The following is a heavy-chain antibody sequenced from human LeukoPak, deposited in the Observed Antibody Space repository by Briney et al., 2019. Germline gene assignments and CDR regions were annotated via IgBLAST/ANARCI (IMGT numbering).Heavy chain of an antibody. CDR1: GYRFSSSG. V-gene: IGHV1-18*01. CDR3: ARVRDSDNWWGAFDI. J-gene: IGHJ3*02. CDR2: MSTVNGNS. D-gene: IGHD1-1*01. Sequence: ASVKVSCKAAGYRFSSSGITWVRQAPGQGPECMGWMSTVNGNSRYAQNFQGRVTLTTDTSTNTAHLELTSLRSDDTAIYYCARVRDSDNWWGAFDIWGQGTMVTVSS.